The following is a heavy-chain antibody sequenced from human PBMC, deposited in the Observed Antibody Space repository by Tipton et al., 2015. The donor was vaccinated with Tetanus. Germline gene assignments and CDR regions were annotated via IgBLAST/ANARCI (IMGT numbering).Heavy chain of an antibody. CDR1: GFDFRSDW. D-gene: IGHD2-8*01. V-gene: IGHV3-7*03. J-gene: IGHJ4*02. CDR3: VRGGMMYADY. CDR2: IKQDGSEI. Sequence: SLRLSCAASGFDFRSDWMTWVRQAPGKGLEWVANIKQDGSEIKYVDSVTGRFTISRDNAKNSLYLQLNSLRAEDTAVYYCVRGGMMYADYWGQGTLVTVSS.